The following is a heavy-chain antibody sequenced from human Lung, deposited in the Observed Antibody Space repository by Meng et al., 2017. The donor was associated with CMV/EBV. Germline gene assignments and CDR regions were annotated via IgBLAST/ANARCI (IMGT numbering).Heavy chain of an antibody. J-gene: IGHJ3*02. V-gene: IGHV3-21*01. CDR2: ISSSRSYI. CDR3: ARERLDQPLRGNALDI. CDR1: GFSFSTYT. D-gene: IGHD6-25*01. Sequence: GGSLRLXCAPSGFSFSTYTLHWVRQAPGKGLELVASISSSRSYINYADSVKGRFTISSDNAKDSLYLQMISLRAEDTAVCDCARERLDQPLRGNALDILGQGXVVTVSS.